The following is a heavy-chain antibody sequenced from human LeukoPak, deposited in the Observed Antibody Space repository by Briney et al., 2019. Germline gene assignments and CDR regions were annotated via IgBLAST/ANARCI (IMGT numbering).Heavy chain of an antibody. CDR1: GDFFSTYY. V-gene: IGHV4-4*07. D-gene: IGHD6-13*01. CDR3: ARAGYSSSWYLGWFDP. CDR2: IYSSGST. Sequence: SETLSLTCTVSGDFFSTYYWSWIRQPVGKGLEWIGHIYSSGSTNYNPSLKSRVTISVDTSKNQFSLKLSSVTAADTAVYYCARAGYSSSWYLGWFDPWGQGTLVTVSS. J-gene: IGHJ5*02.